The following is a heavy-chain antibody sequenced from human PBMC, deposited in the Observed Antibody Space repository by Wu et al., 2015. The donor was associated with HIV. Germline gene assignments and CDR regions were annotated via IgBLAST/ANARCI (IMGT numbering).Heavy chain of an antibody. CDR3: AREERALHSSGLHGDYDYYYGMSV. Sequence: PGGSLRLSCVASGFSSNNYEMIWVRQAPGKGLQWVSYISNTNDNIHYADSVKGRFTISRDSAKNLLFLQMNSLRVEDTAIYYCAREERALHSSGLHGDYDYYYGMSVWGRRDHGHRLL. CDR1: GFSSNNYE. D-gene: IGHD6-19*01. J-gene: IGHJ6*02. CDR2: ISNTNDNI. V-gene: IGHV3-48*03.